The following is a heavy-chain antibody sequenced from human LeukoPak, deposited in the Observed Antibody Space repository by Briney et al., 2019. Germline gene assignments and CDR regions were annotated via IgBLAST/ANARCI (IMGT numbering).Heavy chain of an antibody. CDR1: GGTFSSYA. D-gene: IGHD5-12*01. Sequence: SVTVSCKASGGTFSSYAISWVRQAPGQGLEWMGGIIPIFGTANYAQKFQGRVTITTDESTNTAYMELRSLRSDDTAVYYCAREGWTGYSLTFDIWGQGTMVTVSS. J-gene: IGHJ3*02. CDR3: AREGWTGYSLTFDI. CDR2: IIPIFGTA. V-gene: IGHV1-69*05.